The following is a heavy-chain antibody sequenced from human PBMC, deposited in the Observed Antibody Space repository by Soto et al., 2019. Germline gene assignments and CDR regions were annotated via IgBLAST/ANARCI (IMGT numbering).Heavy chain of an antibody. J-gene: IGHJ4*02. V-gene: IGHV4-34*01. Sequence: SETLSLTCAVYGGSFSGYYWSWIRQPPGKGLEWIGEINHSGSTNYNPSLKSRVTISVDTSKNLFSLKLSSVTAADTAVYYCARTGRYYYGSGSKYYFDYWGQGTLVTVSS. CDR3: ARTGRYYYGSGSKYYFDY. D-gene: IGHD3-10*01. CDR2: INHSGST. CDR1: GGSFSGYY.